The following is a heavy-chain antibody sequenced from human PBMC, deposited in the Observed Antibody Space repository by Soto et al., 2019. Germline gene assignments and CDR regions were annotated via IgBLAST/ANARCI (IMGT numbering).Heavy chain of an antibody. CDR2: IKNKADGGTT. V-gene: IGHV3-15*01. J-gene: IGHJ4*02. Sequence: PWWSLRLSCSASVFTFSNAWMSWFRQAPGKGLEWVGRIKNKADGGTTAYAAPVKGRFTITRDDSENTLYLQMNSLKTEDTAVYYCTTDDPINKYWGQGTLVTVSS. CDR3: TTDDPINKY. CDR1: VFTFSNAW.